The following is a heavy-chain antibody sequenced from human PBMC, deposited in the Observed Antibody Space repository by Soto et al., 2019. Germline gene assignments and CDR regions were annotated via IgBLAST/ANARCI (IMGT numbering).Heavy chain of an antibody. Sequence: PGGSLRLSGAAPTFIFSTYWMTWVRQAPGKGLEWVAVISYDGSNKYYADSVKGRFTISRDNSKNTLYLQMNSLRAEDTAVYYCAKDLSRSWQQGNYYYYGMDVWGQGTTVTVPS. V-gene: IGHV3-30*18. D-gene: IGHD6-13*01. CDR2: ISYDGSNK. CDR3: AKDLSRSWQQGNYYYYGMDV. J-gene: IGHJ6*02. CDR1: TFIFSTYW.